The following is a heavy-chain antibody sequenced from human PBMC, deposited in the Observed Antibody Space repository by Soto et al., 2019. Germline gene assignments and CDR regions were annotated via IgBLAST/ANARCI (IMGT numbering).Heavy chain of an antibody. J-gene: IGHJ4*02. D-gene: IGHD1-1*01. V-gene: IGHV1-18*01. Sequence: QVHLVQSGAEVKKPGASVKVSCQGSGYAFTTYGITWVRQAPGQGLKWMGWISAHNGNTNYAQKLQGRVTVTRDTSTSTAYMELRSLRYDDTAVYYCARGRYGDYWGQGALVTVSS. CDR2: ISAHNGNT. CDR1: GYAFTTYG. CDR3: ARGRYGDY.